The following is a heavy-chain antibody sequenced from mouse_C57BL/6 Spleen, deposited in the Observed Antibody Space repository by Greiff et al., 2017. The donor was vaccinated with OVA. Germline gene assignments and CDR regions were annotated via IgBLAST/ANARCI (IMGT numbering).Heavy chain of an antibody. CDR3: ARGSFLDSSGYVGAMDY. V-gene: IGHV1-9*01. CDR1: GYTFTGYW. J-gene: IGHJ4*01. CDR2: ILPGSGSK. Sequence: QVQLQQSGAELMKPGASVKLSCKATGYTFTGYWIEWVKQRPGHGLEWIGEILPGSGSKNYNEKFKGKATFTADTSSNTNYMQLSSLTTEDSAIYDYARGSFLDSSGYVGAMDYWGQGTSVTVSS. D-gene: IGHD3-2*02.